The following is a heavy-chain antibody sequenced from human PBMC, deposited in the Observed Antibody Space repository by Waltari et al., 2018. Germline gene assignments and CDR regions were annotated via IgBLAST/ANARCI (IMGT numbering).Heavy chain of an antibody. D-gene: IGHD1-7*01. CDR1: GVSISTSRYY. J-gene: IGHJ2*01. CDR2: LHYGGSS. Sequence: QLQLQESGPGPVNPSATLSLTCTVSGVSISTSRYYWGWSRPPPGKGLDWIGSLHYGGSSYFTPSLKSRVTISVDTSKNQFSLKLTSVTAADTAVYYCATLPIPLELWYFDLWGRGTLVTVSS. V-gene: IGHV4-39*01. CDR3: ATLPIPLELWYFDL.